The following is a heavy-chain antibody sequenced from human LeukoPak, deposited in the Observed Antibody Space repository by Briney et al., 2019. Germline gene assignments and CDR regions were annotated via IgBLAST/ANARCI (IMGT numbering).Heavy chain of an antibody. CDR1: GFTFSAYD. D-gene: IGHD6-13*01. V-gene: IGHV3-48*03. CDR2: VTSSGSTI. J-gene: IGHJ3*02. Sequence: GGSLRLSCAASGFTFSAYDMSWVRQAPGKGLEWVSHVTSSGSTIYYADSVKGRFTISRDNAENSLYLQMNSLRAEDTAVYYCARPGYSSSWSSFDIWGQGTMVTVSS. CDR3: ARPGYSSSWSSFDI.